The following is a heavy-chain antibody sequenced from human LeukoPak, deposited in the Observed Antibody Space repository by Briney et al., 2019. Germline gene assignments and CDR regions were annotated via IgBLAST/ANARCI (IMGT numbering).Heavy chain of an antibody. CDR2: IRYDGSNK. CDR1: GFTFSSYG. Sequence: PGGSLRLSCAASGFTFSSYGMHWVRQAPGKGLEWVAFIRYDGSNKYYADSVKGRFTISRDNSKNTLYLQMDTLGAEDSAIYYCAKEHMEDYYYYMDVWGRGTTVTVSS. D-gene: IGHD2-21*01. CDR3: AKEHMEDYYYYMDV. J-gene: IGHJ6*03. V-gene: IGHV3-30*02.